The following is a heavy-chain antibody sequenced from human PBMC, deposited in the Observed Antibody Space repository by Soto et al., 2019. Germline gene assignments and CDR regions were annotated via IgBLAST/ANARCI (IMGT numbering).Heavy chain of an antibody. V-gene: IGHV3-30*18. CDR3: AKLDPSGDLPPIAAAVSH. D-gene: IGHD6-13*01. CDR2: ISYDGRKT. J-gene: IGHJ1*01. CDR1: GLSFSSYG. Sequence: QVQLVESGGGVVQPGRSLRLSCEASGLSFSSYGMHWVRQAPGKGPEWVAVISYDGRKTYYLDSVKGRFTISRDNSRNTLYLQMNGLRVEDSAVYYCAKLDPSGDLPPIAAAVSHWGQGPLVPVS.